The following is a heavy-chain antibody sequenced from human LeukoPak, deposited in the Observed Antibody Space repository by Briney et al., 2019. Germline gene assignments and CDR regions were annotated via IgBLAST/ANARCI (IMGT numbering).Heavy chain of an antibody. CDR1: GGSLSIYN. D-gene: IGHD2-21*01. J-gene: IGHJ4*02. CDR3: ARVIAGSYCGGDCLDY. V-gene: IGHV4-59*01. CDR2: IYYSGST. Sequence: SETLSLTCTVSGGSLSIYNWSGIRRPPRGGRGWIGYIYYSGSTNYNPSLMSRVTISVDTSTNQFSLKLSSVTAADTAVYYCARVIAGSYCGGDCLDYWGQGTLVTVSS.